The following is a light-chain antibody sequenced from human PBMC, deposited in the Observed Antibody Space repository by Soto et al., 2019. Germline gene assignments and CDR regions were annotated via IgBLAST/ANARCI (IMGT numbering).Light chain of an antibody. CDR2: EVS. Sequence: QSALTQPASVSGSPGQSVTISCTGTSTDVGGYKYVSWYQQPPGNATKLIISEVSNRPSGVSDRFSGSKSDNTASLTISGLQAEDDADYYCSSYSSRSTDVFGGGTKVTVL. CDR3: SSYSSRSTDV. CDR1: STDVGGYKY. V-gene: IGLV2-14*01. J-gene: IGLJ1*01.